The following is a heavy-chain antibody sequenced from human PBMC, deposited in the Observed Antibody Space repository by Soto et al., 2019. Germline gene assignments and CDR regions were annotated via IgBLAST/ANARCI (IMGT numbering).Heavy chain of an antibody. Sequence: QVQLVQSGAEVKKPGASVKVSCMASGYTFTSYDIHWVRQATGQGLEWMGWMNPNSGNTGYAQKFQGRVTMTRNTSLSTAYMELSRRRPEDPAVYYCAGGVSAGPWGQGTLVTVSS. J-gene: IGHJ5*02. V-gene: IGHV1-8*01. CDR2: MNPNSGNT. CDR1: GYTFTSYD. CDR3: AGGVSAGP.